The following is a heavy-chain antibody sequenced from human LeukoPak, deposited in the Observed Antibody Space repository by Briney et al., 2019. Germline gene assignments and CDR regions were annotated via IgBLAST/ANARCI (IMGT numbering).Heavy chain of an antibody. D-gene: IGHD3-10*02. CDR1: GFTFSSYG. Sequence: GGSLRLSCAASGFTFSSYGVSWVRQAPGKGLEWVSAISGSGGSTYYADSVKGRFTISRDNSKNTLYLQMNSLRAEDTAVYYCAELGITMIGGVWGKGTTVTISS. V-gene: IGHV3-23*01. CDR2: ISGSGGST. J-gene: IGHJ6*04. CDR3: AELGITMIGGV.